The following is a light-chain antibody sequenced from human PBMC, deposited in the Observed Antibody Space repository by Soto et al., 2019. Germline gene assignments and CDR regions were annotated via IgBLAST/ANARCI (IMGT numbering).Light chain of an antibody. Sequence: EILMTQSPATLTVSPGERATLSCRASQSLNRNLAWYQQKPGQAPRLIIYGASTRASGIPARFSGSGSGTEFTLTISTLQSEDFSLYYCQHYNDWPPAFTFGPGTKVDL. CDR3: QHYNDWPPAFT. V-gene: IGKV3D-15*01. J-gene: IGKJ3*01. CDR1: QSLNRN. CDR2: GAS.